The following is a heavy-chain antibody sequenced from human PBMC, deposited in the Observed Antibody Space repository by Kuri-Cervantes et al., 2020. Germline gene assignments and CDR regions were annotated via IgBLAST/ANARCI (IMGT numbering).Heavy chain of an antibody. D-gene: IGHD5-12*01. CDR1: GFTFDDYA. CDR2: ISWNSGSI. Sequence: GGSLRLSCAASGFTFDDYAMHWVRRAPGKGLAWVSGISWNSGSIGYADSVKGRFTISRDSSKNTLYLQMNSLRAEDTAVYYCAREGLGIAARREYSGYDSLLGVFDYWGQGTLVTVSS. CDR3: AREGLGIAARREYSGYDSLLGVFDY. V-gene: IGHV3-9*01. J-gene: IGHJ4*02.